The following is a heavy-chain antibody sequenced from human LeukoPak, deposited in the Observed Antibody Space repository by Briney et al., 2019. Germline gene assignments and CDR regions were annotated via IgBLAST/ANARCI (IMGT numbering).Heavy chain of an antibody. J-gene: IGHJ4*02. D-gene: IGHD6-13*01. V-gene: IGHV1-18*01. Sequence: ASVKVSCKASRYTFTSYGVSWVRQAPGQGVEWMGWISTYGGRTNYAPTLQGRVTVTTDTSTTTVYMELRSLRSDDTAVYYCARPNTDAAGYYFDYWGQGTLVTVSS. CDR1: RYTFTSYG. CDR2: ISTYGGRT. CDR3: ARPNTDAAGYYFDY.